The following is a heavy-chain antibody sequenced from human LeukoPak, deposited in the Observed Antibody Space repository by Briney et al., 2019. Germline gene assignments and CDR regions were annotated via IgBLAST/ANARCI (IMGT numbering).Heavy chain of an antibody. CDR2: IYYSGST. CDR1: GGSISSSSYY. J-gene: IGHJ4*02. D-gene: IGHD3-10*01. V-gene: IGHV4-39*07. CDR3: ARLLLWFGEARHFDY. Sequence: SETLSLTRTVSGGSISSSSYYWGWIRQPPGKGLEWIGSIYYSGSTYYNPSLKSRVTISVDTSKNQFSLKLSSVTAADTAVYYCARLLLWFGEARHFDYWGQGTLVTVSS.